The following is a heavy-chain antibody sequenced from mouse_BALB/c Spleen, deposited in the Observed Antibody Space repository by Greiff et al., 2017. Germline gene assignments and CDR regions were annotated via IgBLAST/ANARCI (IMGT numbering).Heavy chain of an antibody. CDR1: GFSLTSYG. CDR3: ARETYGNYGRFYAMDY. J-gene: IGHJ4*01. Sequence: VQVVESGPGLVAPSQSLSITCTVSGFSLTSYGVHWVRQPPGKGLEWLGVIWAGGSTNYNSALMSRLSISKDNSKSQVFLKMNSLQTDDTAMYYCARETYGNYGRFYAMDYWGQGTSVTVSS. CDR2: IWAGGST. V-gene: IGHV2-9*02. D-gene: IGHD2-1*01.